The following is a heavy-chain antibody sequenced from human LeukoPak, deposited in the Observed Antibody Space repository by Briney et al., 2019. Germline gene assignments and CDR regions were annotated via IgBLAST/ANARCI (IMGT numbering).Heavy chain of an antibody. CDR1: GGSISSYY. D-gene: IGHD5-18*01. J-gene: IGHJ5*02. Sequence: ETLSLTCTVSGGSISSYYWSWVRQAPGKGLEWVSAISGSGGSTYYADSVKGRFTISRDNSKNTLYLQMNSLRAEDTAVYYCAGSYQPWGQGTLVTVSS. CDR3: AGSYQP. CDR2: ISGSGGST. V-gene: IGHV3-23*01.